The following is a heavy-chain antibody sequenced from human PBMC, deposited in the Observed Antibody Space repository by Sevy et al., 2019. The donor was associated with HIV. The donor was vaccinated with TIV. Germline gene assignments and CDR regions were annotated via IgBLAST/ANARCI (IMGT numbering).Heavy chain of an antibody. D-gene: IGHD2-15*01. Sequence: SETLSLTCAVYGGSFSGYYWSWIRQPPGMGLEWIGEINHSGSTNYNPSLKSRVTISVDTSKNQFSLKLSSVTAADTAVYYCARVSDCSGGSCLDYWGQGTLVTVSS. V-gene: IGHV4-34*01. CDR1: GGSFSGYY. J-gene: IGHJ4*02. CDR2: INHSGST. CDR3: ARVSDCSGGSCLDY.